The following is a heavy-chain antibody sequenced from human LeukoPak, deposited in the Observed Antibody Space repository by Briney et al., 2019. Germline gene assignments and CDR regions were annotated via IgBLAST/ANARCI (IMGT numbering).Heavy chain of an antibody. V-gene: IGHV3-30*18. CDR1: GFTFSNYG. Sequence: GGSLRLSCAASGFTFSNYGMHWVRQAPGRGLEWVSFISYDGSNKYYADSVKGRFTISRDNSKNTLYLQMISLRTEDTAVYYCAKDPRRYSRTGGYFDYWGQGTLVTVSS. CDR2: ISYDGSNK. D-gene: IGHD6-13*01. CDR3: AKDPRRYSRTGGYFDY. J-gene: IGHJ4*02.